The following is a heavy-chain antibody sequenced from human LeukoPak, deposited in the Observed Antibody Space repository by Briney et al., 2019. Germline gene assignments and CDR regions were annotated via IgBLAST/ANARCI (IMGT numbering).Heavy chain of an antibody. CDR1: GFTFSSYA. J-gene: IGHJ4*02. Sequence: PGGSLRLSCAASGFTFSSYAMHWVRQAPGKGLEWVAVISYDGSNKYYADSVKGRFTISRDNSKNTLYLQMNSLRAEATAVYYCARDRDCGGDCYSAPDYWGQETLVTVSS. V-gene: IGHV3-30-3*01. CDR2: ISYDGSNK. CDR3: ARDRDCGGDCYSAPDY. D-gene: IGHD2-21*02.